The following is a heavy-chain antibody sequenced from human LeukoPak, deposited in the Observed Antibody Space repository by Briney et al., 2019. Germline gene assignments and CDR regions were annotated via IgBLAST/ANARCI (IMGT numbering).Heavy chain of an antibody. CDR2: ISGSGGST. CDR3: AKTTVTILGGPKYYFDY. D-gene: IGHD4-17*01. V-gene: IGHV3-23*01. CDR1: GFTVSSNY. Sequence: PGGCLRLSCAASGFTVSSNYMSWVRQAPGKGLEWGSAISGSGGSTYYADSVKGRFTISRDNSKNTLYLQMNSLRAEDTAVYYCAKTTVTILGGPKYYFDYWGQGTLVTVSS. J-gene: IGHJ4*02.